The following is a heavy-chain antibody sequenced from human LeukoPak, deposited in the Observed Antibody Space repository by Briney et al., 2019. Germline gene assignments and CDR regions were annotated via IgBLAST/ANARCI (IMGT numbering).Heavy chain of an antibody. V-gene: IGHV3-20*04. CDR1: GFTFDNYG. CDR2: INWSGGST. CDR3: ARVMRLGELSSSYYYYYLDV. Sequence: GGSLRLSCAASGFTFDNYGMSWVRQAPGKGLEWVSGINWSGGSTGYADSVKGRFTISRDNAKNSLYLQMNSLRAEDTALYYCARVMRLGELSSSYYYYYLDVWDKGTTTTVSS. J-gene: IGHJ6*03. D-gene: IGHD3-16*02.